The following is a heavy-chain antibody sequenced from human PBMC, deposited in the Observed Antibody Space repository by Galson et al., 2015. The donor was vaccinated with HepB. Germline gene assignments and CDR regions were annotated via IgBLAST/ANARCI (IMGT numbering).Heavy chain of an antibody. CDR1: GFTFSSYA. Sequence: SLRLSCAASGFTFSSYAMSWVRQAPGRGLEWVSAISGSGGSTYYADSVKGRFTISRDNSKNTLYLQMNSLRAEDTAVYYCAKSPGLAGWFDPWGQGTLVTVSS. CDR2: ISGSGGST. J-gene: IGHJ5*02. CDR3: AKSPGLAGWFDP. V-gene: IGHV3-23*01.